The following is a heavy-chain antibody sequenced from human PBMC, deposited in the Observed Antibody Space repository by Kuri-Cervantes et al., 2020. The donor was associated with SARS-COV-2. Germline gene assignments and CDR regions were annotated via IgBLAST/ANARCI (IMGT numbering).Heavy chain of an antibody. Sequence: SGKVSCKPSGGTFSSYTISWARQAPGQGLEWMGGIIPIFGTANYAQKFQGRVTITTDEATSTAYMELSSLRSEDTAVYYCARGPGIFGVVIISYYYYMDVWGKGTTVTVSS. J-gene: IGHJ6*03. D-gene: IGHD3-3*01. CDR3: ARGPGIFGVVIISYYYYMDV. V-gene: IGHV1-69*05. CDR2: IIPIFGTA. CDR1: GGTFSSYT.